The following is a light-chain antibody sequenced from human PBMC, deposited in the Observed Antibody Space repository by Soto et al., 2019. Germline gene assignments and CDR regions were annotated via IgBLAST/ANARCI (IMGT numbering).Light chain of an antibody. J-gene: IGKJ1*01. Sequence: EIVMTQSPATLSVSPGERATLSCRASQSVSSKLAWYQQKPGQAPRLLIYGASTRATGIPARFSGSGSETEFTLTISSLQSQDFAVYYCHEYKYSKKFGQGTKVEIK. CDR2: GAS. V-gene: IGKV3-15*01. CDR3: HEYKYSKK. CDR1: QSVSSK.